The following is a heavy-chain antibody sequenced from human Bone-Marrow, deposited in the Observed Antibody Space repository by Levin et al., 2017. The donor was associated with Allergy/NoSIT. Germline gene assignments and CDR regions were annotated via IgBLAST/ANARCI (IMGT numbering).Heavy chain of an antibody. CDR1: GGSISSNY. D-gene: IGHD3-10*01. CDR3: ARTSISMGRRLRQSFDY. Sequence: SETLSLTCDVSGGSISSNYWSWIRQPPGKGLEWIGYIYSSGSPTYNPSLKSRVTISVDRSKDKVSLSQTSVTAADTAWYFCARTSISMGRRLRQSFDYWGQGILVTVSS. CDR2: IYSSGSP. J-gene: IGHJ4*02. V-gene: IGHV4-59*13.